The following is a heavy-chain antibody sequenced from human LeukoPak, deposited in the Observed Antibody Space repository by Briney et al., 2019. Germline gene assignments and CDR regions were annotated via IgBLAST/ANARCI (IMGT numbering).Heavy chain of an antibody. J-gene: IGHJ4*02. CDR1: GLTFSSYG. D-gene: IGHD3-10*01. Sequence: GGSLRLSCAASGLTFSSYGMHWVRQAPGKGLEWVAFIPYDGSNKYYADSVKGRFTISRDNSKNTLYLQMNSLRAEDTAVYYCAKDPHPYGSGLFYYFDYWGQGTLVTVPS. V-gene: IGHV3-30*02. CDR2: IPYDGSNK. CDR3: AKDPHPYGSGLFYYFDY.